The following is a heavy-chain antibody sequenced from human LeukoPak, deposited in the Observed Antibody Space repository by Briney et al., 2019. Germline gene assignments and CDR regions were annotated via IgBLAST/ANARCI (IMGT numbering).Heavy chain of an antibody. CDR1: GFTFRSYA. Sequence: PGGSLRLSCAASGFTFRSYAMHWVRQAPGKGLEWVAVISYDGSNKYYADSVKGRFTISRDNSKNTLYLQMNSLRAEDTAVYYCARGSRDGYNDAFDIWGQGTMVTVSS. J-gene: IGHJ3*02. CDR2: ISYDGSNK. CDR3: ARGSRDGYNDAFDI. D-gene: IGHD5-24*01. V-gene: IGHV3-30*01.